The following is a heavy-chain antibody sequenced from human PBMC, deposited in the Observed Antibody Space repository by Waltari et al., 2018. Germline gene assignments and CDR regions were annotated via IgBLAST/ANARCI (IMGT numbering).Heavy chain of an antibody. CDR1: GFIVTTKY. J-gene: IGHJ4*02. V-gene: IGHV3-53*01. Sequence: EVQLVESGGGLIQPGGSLRLSCAASGFIVTTKYINWVRQAPVKGLEWVSVIYISGNKNYADSVKGRFTISRDISKNTVYLQMNSLRAEDTAIYYCASGDRDLDFWGQGTLVTVSS. D-gene: IGHD3-10*01. CDR2: IYISGNK. CDR3: ASGDRDLDF.